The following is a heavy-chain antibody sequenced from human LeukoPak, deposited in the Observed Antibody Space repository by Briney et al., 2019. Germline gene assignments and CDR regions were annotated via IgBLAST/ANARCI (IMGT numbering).Heavy chain of an antibody. J-gene: IGHJ3*02. CDR2: ISYDGSNK. CDR3: AKDLLSPWDAFDI. CDR1: GFTFSSYA. Sequence: PGGSLRLSCAASGFTFSSYAMHWVRQAPGKGLEWVAVISYDGSNKYYADSVKGRFTISRDNSKNTLYLQMNSLRAEDTAVYYCAKDLLSPWDAFDIWGQGTMVTVSS. V-gene: IGHV3-30-3*01. D-gene: IGHD1-26*01.